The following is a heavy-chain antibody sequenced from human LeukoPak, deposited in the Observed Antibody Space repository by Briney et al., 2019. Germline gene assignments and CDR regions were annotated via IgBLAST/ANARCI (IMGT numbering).Heavy chain of an antibody. CDR2: ISGSGGST. D-gene: IGHD1-26*01. CDR1: GFTFSSYA. V-gene: IGHV3-23*01. J-gene: IGHJ4*02. Sequence: GGSLRLSCAASGFTFSSYAMSWVRQAPGKGLEWVSAISGSGGSTYYADSVKGRFTISRDNSKNMLYLQMNSLRAEDTAVYYCADTDYSDGRCYWGQGTLVTVSS. CDR3: ADTDYSDGRCY.